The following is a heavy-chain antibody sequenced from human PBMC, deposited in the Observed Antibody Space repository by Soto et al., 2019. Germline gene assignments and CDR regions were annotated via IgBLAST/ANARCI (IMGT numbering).Heavy chain of an antibody. CDR1: GFTFSSYG. CDR3: AREDGGYCSGGSCYSEGYGMDV. CDR2: IWYDGSNK. Sequence: QVQLVESGGGVVQPGRSLRLSCAASGFTFSSYGMHWVRQAPGKGLEWVAVIWYDGSNKYYADSVKGRFTISRDNSKNTLYLQMNRLRAEDTAVYYCAREDGGYCSGGSCYSEGYGMDVWGQGTTVTVSS. V-gene: IGHV3-33*01. D-gene: IGHD2-15*01. J-gene: IGHJ6*02.